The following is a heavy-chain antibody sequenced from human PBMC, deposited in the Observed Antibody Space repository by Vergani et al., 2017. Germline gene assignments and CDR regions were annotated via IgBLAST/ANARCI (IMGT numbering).Heavy chain of an antibody. J-gene: IGHJ6*03. D-gene: IGHD5-12*01. CDR2: TYYSGST. CDR3: AATISYYYYYMDV. Sequence: QVQLQESGPGLVKPSQTLSITCTVSGGSISSGGYYWSWIRQPPGKGLEWIGYTYYSGSTYYNPSLKSRVTISVDTSKNQFSLKLSLVTAADTAVYYCAATISYYYYYMDVWGKGTTVTVSS. V-gene: IGHV4-31*03. CDR1: GGSISSGGYY.